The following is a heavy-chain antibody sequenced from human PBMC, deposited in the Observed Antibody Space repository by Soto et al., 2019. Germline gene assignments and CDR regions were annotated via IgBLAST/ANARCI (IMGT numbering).Heavy chain of an antibody. V-gene: IGHV4-39*01. Sequence: SETLSLTCTVSGGSISSSSYYWGWIRQPPGKGLEWIGSIYYSGSTYYNPSLKSRITISVDTSKNQFSLKLGSVTAAYTAVYYCARHSSSWHPSVYFDYWGQGTLVTVSS. CDR2: IYYSGST. CDR1: GGSISSSSYY. J-gene: IGHJ4*02. CDR3: ARHSSSWHPSVYFDY. D-gene: IGHD6-13*01.